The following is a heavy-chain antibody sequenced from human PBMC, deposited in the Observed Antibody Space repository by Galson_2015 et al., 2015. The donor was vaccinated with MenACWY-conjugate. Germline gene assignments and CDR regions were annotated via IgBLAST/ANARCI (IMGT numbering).Heavy chain of an antibody. V-gene: IGHV3-48*04. D-gene: IGHD3-16*01. Sequence: SLRISCAASGFTFSSYSMNWVRQAPGKGLEYLSYIGTSGAITYAESVKGRFTISRDNAKNSLYLQMDSLRAEDTAMYYCARDLGWSFDYWGQGTLVTISS. J-gene: IGHJ4*02. CDR1: GFTFSSYS. CDR3: ARDLGWSFDY. CDR2: IGTSGAI.